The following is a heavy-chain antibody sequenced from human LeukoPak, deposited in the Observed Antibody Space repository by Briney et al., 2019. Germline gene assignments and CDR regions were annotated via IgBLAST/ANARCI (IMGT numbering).Heavy chain of an antibody. CDR2: INPNSGGT. V-gene: IGHV1-2*02. J-gene: IGHJ5*02. CDR3: ARDMVESTSWNWFDP. D-gene: IGHD2-2*01. CDR1: GYTFTGYY. Sequence: ASVKVSCKASGYTFTGYYMHWVRQALGQGLEWMGWINPNSGGTNYAQKFQGRVTMTRDTSISTAYMELSRLRSDDTAVYYCARDMVESTSWNWFDPWGQGTLVTVSS.